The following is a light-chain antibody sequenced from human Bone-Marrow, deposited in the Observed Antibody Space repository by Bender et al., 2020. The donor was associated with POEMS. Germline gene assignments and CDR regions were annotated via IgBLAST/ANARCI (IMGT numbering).Light chain of an antibody. CDR1: SSDVGGYNL. CDR2: EVS. V-gene: IGLV2-23*02. CDR3: SSYARTSQVI. Sequence: QSALTQPASVSGSPGQSITVSCTGTSSDVGGYNLVSWYQQHPGKAPKLMIYEVSQRPSGVSNRFSGSKSGNTASLTISGLQPEDEADYYCSSYARTSQVIFGGGTKLTVL. J-gene: IGLJ2*01.